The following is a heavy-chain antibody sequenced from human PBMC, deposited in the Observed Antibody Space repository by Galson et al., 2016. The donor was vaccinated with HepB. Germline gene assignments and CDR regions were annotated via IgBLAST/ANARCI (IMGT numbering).Heavy chain of an antibody. CDR1: GFTFSNAW. V-gene: IGHV3-33*02. CDR3: ARDPGGSSGYGMDF. Sequence: SLRLSCAASGFTFSNAWMSWVRQAPGKGLEWVAVIWNDGKNKQYADSAKGRFTISRDNSRDTLFLLMTSLRAEDTAVYYCARDPGGSSGYGMDFWGQGTTVTVSS. D-gene: IGHD6-13*01. CDR2: IWNDGKNK. J-gene: IGHJ6*02.